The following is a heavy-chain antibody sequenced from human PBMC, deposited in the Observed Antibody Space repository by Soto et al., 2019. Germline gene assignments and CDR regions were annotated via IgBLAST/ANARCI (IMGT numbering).Heavy chain of an antibody. J-gene: IGHJ3*02. CDR2: ISSSSSTI. CDR1: GFTFSSYS. CDR3: ASSRFDDAFDI. Sequence: EVQLVESGGGLVQPGGSLRLSCAASGFTFSSYSMNWVRQAPGKGLEWVSYISSSSSTIYYADSVKGRFTISRDNAKNSLYLQMNSLRAEDTAVYYCASSRFDDAFDIWGQGTMVTVSS. D-gene: IGHD3-10*01. V-gene: IGHV3-48*01.